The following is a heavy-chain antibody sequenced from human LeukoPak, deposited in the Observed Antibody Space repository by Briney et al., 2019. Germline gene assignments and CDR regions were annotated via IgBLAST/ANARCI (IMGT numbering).Heavy chain of an antibody. V-gene: IGHV4-59*01. Sequence: PSETLSLTCTVSGGSISSYYWSWIRQPPGKGLEWIGYIYYSGSTNYNPSLKSRVTISVDTSKNQSSLTLTSVTAADTAVYYCARGASGWSRSNFDYWGQGTLVTVSS. CDR1: GGSISSYY. J-gene: IGHJ4*02. D-gene: IGHD6-19*01. CDR2: IYYSGST. CDR3: ARGASGWSRSNFDY.